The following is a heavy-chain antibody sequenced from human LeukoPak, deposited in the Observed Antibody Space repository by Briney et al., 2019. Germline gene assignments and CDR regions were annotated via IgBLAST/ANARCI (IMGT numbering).Heavy chain of an antibody. CDR1: GFTFSNHA. CDR2: ISHDGSNT. Sequence: GRSLRLSCAASGFTFSNHAMHWVRQAPGKGLKWVAVISHDGSNTYYGDSVKGRFTISRDNSKNTLDLQMNSLRAEDTAVYYCARETVTNHDAFDIWGQGAMATVSS. V-gene: IGHV3-30-3*01. J-gene: IGHJ3*02. D-gene: IGHD4-11*01. CDR3: ARETVTNHDAFDI.